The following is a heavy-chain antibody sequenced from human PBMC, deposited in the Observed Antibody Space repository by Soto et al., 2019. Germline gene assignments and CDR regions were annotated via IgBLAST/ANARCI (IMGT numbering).Heavy chain of an antibody. J-gene: IGHJ1*01. Sequence: EVQLLESGGGLVQPGGSLRLSCAASGFTFSSYSMSWVRQAPGKGLEWVSAISGSGGASYYADYVKGRFTISRDNSKNTVYLQMNGLRAEDTAVYFCANAYCSSTSCRAEYLQHWGQGTLVTVSS. CDR1: GFTFSSYS. D-gene: IGHD2-2*01. CDR3: ANAYCSSTSCRAEYLQH. V-gene: IGHV3-23*01. CDR2: ISGSGGAS.